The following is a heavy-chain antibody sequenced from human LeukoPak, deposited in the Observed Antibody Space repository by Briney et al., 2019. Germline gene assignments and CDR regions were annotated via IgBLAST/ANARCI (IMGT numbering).Heavy chain of an antibody. V-gene: IGHV3-7*02. CDR1: GFTLSGYW. CDR3: AKVKEMATIFDWYFDL. Sequence: GESLRLSCAVSGFTLSGYWMSWVRQAPGKGLEWVANIKQDGSAKHYVDSVEGRFAISRDNTKNSLYLQMNSLRAEDTAVYYCAKVKEMATIFDWYFDLWGRGTLVTVSS. CDR2: IKQDGSAK. J-gene: IGHJ2*01. D-gene: IGHD5-24*01.